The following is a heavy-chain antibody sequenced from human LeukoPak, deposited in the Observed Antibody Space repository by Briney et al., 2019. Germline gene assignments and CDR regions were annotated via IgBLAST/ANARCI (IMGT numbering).Heavy chain of an antibody. V-gene: IGHV3-7*01. CDR2: IKEDGSEK. Sequence: GGSLRLSCAASGFTFSSYAMSWVRQAPGKGLEWVANIKEDGSEKYFVDSVKGRFTISRDNAKNSMYLQMNSLRVEDTAVYYCARDAMRGGDFDYWGQGTLVTVSS. CDR3: ARDAMRGGDFDY. D-gene: IGHD3-16*01. J-gene: IGHJ4*02. CDR1: GFTFSSYA.